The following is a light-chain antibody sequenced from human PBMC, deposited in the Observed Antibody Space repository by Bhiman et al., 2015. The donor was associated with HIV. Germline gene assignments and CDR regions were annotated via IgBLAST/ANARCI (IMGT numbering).Light chain of an antibody. CDR3: CSYAPVSTYV. V-gene: IGLV2-23*02. CDR1: SSDIGAYNF. Sequence: QSALTQPASVSGSPGQSITISCSGSSSDIGAYNFVSWYQHHPGKVPKLIIYDVSLRPSGVSNRFSGSKSGNTASLTISGLQAEDEANYYCCSYAPVSTYVFGTGTKVTV. CDR2: DVS. J-gene: IGLJ1*01.